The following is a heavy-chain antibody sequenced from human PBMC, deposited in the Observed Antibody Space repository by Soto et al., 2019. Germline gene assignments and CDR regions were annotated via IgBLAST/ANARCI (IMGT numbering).Heavy chain of an antibody. CDR2: IYYSGST. V-gene: IGHV4-59*01. Sequence: SETLSLTCTVSGGSISSYYWSWIRQPPGKGLEWIGYIYYSGSTNYNPSLKSRVTISVDTSKNQFSLKLSSVTAADTAVYYCARDREEGYCSGGSCWSYYYYMDVWGKGTTFTVSS. CDR1: GGSISSYY. J-gene: IGHJ6*03. CDR3: ARDREEGYCSGGSCWSYYYYMDV. D-gene: IGHD2-15*01.